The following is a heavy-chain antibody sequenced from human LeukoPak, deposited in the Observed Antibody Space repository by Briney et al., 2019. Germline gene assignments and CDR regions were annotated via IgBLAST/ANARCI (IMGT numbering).Heavy chain of an antibody. CDR3: ARDPDSGYEWGPFDT. D-gene: IGHD5-12*01. Sequence: SQTLSLTCVISGDSVSSNSASWNWIRQSPSRGLEWLGRTYYRSKWNSDYAVSVRSRIIINPDTSKNQFSLHLNSVTPEDTAVYYCARDPDSGYEWGPFDTWGQGTLVTVSS. V-gene: IGHV6-1*01. J-gene: IGHJ5*02. CDR2: TYYRSKWNS. CDR1: GDSVSSNSAS.